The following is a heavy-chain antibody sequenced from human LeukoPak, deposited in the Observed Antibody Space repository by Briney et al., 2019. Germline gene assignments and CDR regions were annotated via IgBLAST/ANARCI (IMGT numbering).Heavy chain of an antibody. CDR1: GFTFSSYE. Sequence: PGGSLRLSCAAYGFTFSSYEMNWVRQAPGKGLEWVSYISSSGSTIYYADSVKGRFTISRDNAKNSLYLQMNSLRAEDTAVYYCARDWGSGSYYPTNFDYWGQGTLVTVSS. V-gene: IGHV3-48*03. J-gene: IGHJ4*02. D-gene: IGHD3-10*01. CDR2: ISSSGSTI. CDR3: ARDWGSGSYYPTNFDY.